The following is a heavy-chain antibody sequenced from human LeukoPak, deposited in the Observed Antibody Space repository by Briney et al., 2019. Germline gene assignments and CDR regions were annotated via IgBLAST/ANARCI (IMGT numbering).Heavy chain of an antibody. Sequence: KAGGSLRLSCAASRFTISDYYMTWIRQAPGKGPEWVSYISSSGSAIYYADSVKGRFTVSRDNAKNSLYLQMNSLRAEDTAVYYCATLGRNYFDSWGQGSLVTVSS. CDR2: ISSSGSAI. CDR1: RFTISDYY. J-gene: IGHJ4*02. CDR3: ATLGRNYFDS. D-gene: IGHD2-15*01. V-gene: IGHV3-11*01.